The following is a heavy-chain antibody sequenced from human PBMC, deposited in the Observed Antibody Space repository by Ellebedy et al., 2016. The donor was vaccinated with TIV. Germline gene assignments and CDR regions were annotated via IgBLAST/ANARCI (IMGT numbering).Heavy chain of an antibody. J-gene: IGHJ6*02. Sequence: PGGSLRLSCAASGFTFSGFCMHWVRQAPGQGLEWVAVFSSHGNSEHYADSVKGRFTISRDNSKNTLYLQMNSLRAEDTAVYYCAKTVTAYYNNNGMDVWGQGTTVIVSS. V-gene: IGHV3-30*18. CDR2: FSSHGNSE. CDR1: GFTFSGFC. D-gene: IGHD2-21*02. CDR3: AKTVTAYYNNNGMDV.